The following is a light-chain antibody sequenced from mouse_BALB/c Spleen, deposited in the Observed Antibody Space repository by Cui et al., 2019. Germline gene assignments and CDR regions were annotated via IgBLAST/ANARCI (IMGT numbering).Light chain of an antibody. J-gene: IGKJ1*01. CDR2: WAS. CDR1: QCVLYSSNQKNY. CDR3: HQYLSSWT. V-gene: IGKV8-27*01. Sequence: ITMTPSPSSLAVSEGETVTMSCKSSQCVLYSSNQKNYLAWYQQKPGQSPKLLIYWASTRESGVPDRFTGSGSGTDFTLTISSVQAEDLAVYYCHQYLSSWTFGGGTKLEIK.